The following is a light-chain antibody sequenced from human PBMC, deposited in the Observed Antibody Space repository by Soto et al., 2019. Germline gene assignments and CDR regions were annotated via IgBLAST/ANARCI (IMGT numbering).Light chain of an antibody. CDR2: SNN. V-gene: IGLV1-44*01. CDR3: AAWDDSLTGSV. J-gene: IGLJ1*01. CDR1: SSNIGSNT. Sequence: QPVLTQPPSASGTPGQRVTISCSGSSSNIGSNTVNWYQQLPGTAPKLLIYSNNQRPSGVPDRFSGSKSGTSASLAISGLQSEDEADYYCAAWDDSLTGSVFGTGTKVTVL.